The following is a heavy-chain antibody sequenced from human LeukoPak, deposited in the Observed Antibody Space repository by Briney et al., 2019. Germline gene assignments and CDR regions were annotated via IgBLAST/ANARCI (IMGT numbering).Heavy chain of an antibody. D-gene: IGHD6-13*01. V-gene: IGHV3-43*02. Sequence: GGSLRLSCAASGFTFDDYAMHWVRQAPGKGLEWVSLISGDGGSTYYADSVKGRFTISRDNSKNSLYLQMNSLRTEDTALYYCAKDTPAIAAAGGSDYWGQGTLVTVSS. CDR1: GFTFDDYA. J-gene: IGHJ4*02. CDR3: AKDTPAIAAAGGSDY. CDR2: ISGDGGST.